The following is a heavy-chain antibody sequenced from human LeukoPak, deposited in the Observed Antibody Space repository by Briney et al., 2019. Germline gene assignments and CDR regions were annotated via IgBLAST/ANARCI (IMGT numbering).Heavy chain of an antibody. D-gene: IGHD2-2*01. CDR2: ISSTSSII. CDR3: ARNLPAADY. CDR1: GSTFSSHT. V-gene: IGHV3-48*04. Sequence: GGSLRLSCAASGSTFSSHTMSWVRQAPGKGLEWISYISSTSSIIYYADSVKGRITTSRDNAKNPLYLQMSSLRAEDTAVYYCARNLPAADYWGQGTLVTVSS. J-gene: IGHJ4*02.